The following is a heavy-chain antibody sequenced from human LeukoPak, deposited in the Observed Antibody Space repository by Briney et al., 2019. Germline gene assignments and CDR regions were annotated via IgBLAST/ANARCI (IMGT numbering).Heavy chain of an antibody. Sequence: ASVKVSCKFSGYTLTELSMHWVRQAPGKGLEWMGGFDPEDGETIYAQKFQGRVTMTEDTSTDTAYMELSSLRSEDTAVYYCATSDYGSGSNHDAFDIWGQGTMVTVSS. CDR3: ATSDYGSGSNHDAFDI. D-gene: IGHD3-10*01. V-gene: IGHV1-24*01. CDR2: FDPEDGET. CDR1: GYTLTELS. J-gene: IGHJ3*02.